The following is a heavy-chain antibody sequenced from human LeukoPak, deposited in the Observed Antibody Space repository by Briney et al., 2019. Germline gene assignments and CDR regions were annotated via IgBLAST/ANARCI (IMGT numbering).Heavy chain of an antibody. CDR2: IRSDGSNK. CDR3: AKGLIRGYSYGPSDY. CDR1: GFNFRNFD. Sequence: PGGSLRLSCAASGFNFRNFDMHWVRQAPGKGLEWVAFIRSDGSNKYYADSMKGRFTISRDNSKNTLYLQMNSLRAEDTAVYYCAKGLIRGYSYGPSDYWGQGTLVTVSS. J-gene: IGHJ4*02. V-gene: IGHV3-30*02. D-gene: IGHD5-18*01.